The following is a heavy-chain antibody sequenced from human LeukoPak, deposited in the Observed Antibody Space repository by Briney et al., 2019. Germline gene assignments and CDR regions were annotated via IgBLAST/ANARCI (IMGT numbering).Heavy chain of an antibody. Sequence: PGGSLRLSCAASGFTFSKYWMTWVRQAPGKGLEWVANIKQDGSETGYVESVVGRFTVSRDNAKNSIFLQLNNMRAEDTAVYYCARDPETQRGRDGLDSWGQGTLVTVSS. CDR3: ARDPETQRGRDGLDS. V-gene: IGHV3-7*01. CDR1: GFTFSKYW. J-gene: IGHJ4*02. D-gene: IGHD1-14*01. CDR2: IKQDGSET.